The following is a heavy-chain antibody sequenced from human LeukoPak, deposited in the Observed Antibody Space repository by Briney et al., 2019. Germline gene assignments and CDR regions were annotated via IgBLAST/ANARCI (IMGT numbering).Heavy chain of an antibody. CDR2: IYYSGST. V-gene: IGHV4-39*01. CDR3: ASTFGYSSGWYFDY. J-gene: IGHJ4*02. CDR1: GGSISSSSYY. Sequence: KASETLSLTCTVSGGSISSSSYYWGWIRQPPGKGLEWIGSIYYSGSTYYSPSLKSRVTISVDTSKNQFSLKLSSVTAADTAVYYCASTFGYSSGWYFDYWGQGTLVTVSS. D-gene: IGHD6-19*01.